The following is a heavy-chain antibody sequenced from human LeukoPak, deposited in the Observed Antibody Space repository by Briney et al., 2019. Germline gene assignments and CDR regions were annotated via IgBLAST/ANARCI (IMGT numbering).Heavy chain of an antibody. CDR3: ARWRVGYCSSTSCYPPPNYGDYGIGGDY. CDR1: GYTFTSYG. CDR2: ISAYNGNT. J-gene: IGHJ4*02. V-gene: IGHV1-18*01. D-gene: IGHD2-2*01. Sequence: GASVKVSCKASGYTFTSYGISWVRQAPGQGLEWMGWISAYNGNTNYAQKLQGRVTMTTDTSTSTAYMELRSLRSDDTAVYYCARWRVGYCSSTSCYPPPNYGDYGIGGDYWGQGTLVTVSS.